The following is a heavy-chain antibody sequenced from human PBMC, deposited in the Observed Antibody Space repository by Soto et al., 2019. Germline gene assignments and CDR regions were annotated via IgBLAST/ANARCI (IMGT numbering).Heavy chain of an antibody. CDR1: GFTFSSYT. CDR2: ISSRSTNT. V-gene: IGHV3-21*02. CDR3: ARGPRYYFDY. D-gene: IGHD3-10*01. Sequence: EVQLVESGGGLVKPGGSLRLSCEDSGFTFSSYTMNWVRRAPGKGLEWVSSISSRSTNTPYADSVRGRFTISRDNAKRSLYLQMNSLGAEDTAVYYCARGPRYYFDYWGQGTLVTVSS. J-gene: IGHJ4*02.